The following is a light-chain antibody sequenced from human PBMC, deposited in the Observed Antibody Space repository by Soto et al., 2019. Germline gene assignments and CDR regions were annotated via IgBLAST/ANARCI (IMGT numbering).Light chain of an antibody. CDR3: QQRSNWSLT. Sequence: EIVLTQSPATLSLSPRERATLSCRASQSVSSYLAWYQQKPGQAPRLLMYDASNRATGIPARFSGSGSGTDFTLTISSLEPEDFAVYYCQQRSNWSLTFGGGTKVEIK. CDR2: DAS. CDR1: QSVSSY. J-gene: IGKJ4*01. V-gene: IGKV3-11*01.